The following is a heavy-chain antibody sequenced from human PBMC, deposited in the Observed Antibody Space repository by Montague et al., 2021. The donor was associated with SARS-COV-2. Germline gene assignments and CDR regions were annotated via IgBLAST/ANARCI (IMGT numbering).Heavy chain of an antibody. Sequence: CAISGDSVSSNSATWNWVRQSPSRGLEWLGRTYYRSKGYSDYAVSVRGRVTINPDTSKNLFSLQLNSVTPEDTAIYYCTSGREGNYNVMDVWGQGTTVTVSS. J-gene: IGHJ6*02. D-gene: IGHD1-1*01. CDR1: GDSVSSNSAT. CDR3: TSGREGNYNVMDV. V-gene: IGHV6-1*01. CDR2: TYYRSKGYS.